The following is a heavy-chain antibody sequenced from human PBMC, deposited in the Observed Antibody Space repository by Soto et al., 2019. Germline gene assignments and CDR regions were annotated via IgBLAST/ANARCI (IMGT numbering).Heavy chain of an antibody. D-gene: IGHD2-2*01. V-gene: IGHV1-69*02. CDR2: IIPMLTVT. CDR1: GGTFRTYT. CDR3: SIGSWSAETFDV. J-gene: IGHJ3*01. Sequence: QVHLEQSGAEVKKPGSSVKVSCNAAGGTFRTYTLIWVRQAPGQGLEWMGRIIPMLTVTNSAQKFQGRVTLTADKSTSTAFMELTSLTSNDTAVYYCSIGSWSAETFDVWGQGTMVTVSS.